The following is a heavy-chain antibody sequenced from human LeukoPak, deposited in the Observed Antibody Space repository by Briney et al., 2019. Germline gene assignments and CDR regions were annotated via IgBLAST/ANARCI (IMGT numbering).Heavy chain of an antibody. V-gene: IGHV1-46*01. CDR1: GYTFTSYY. CDR2: INPSGGST. Sequence: ASVKVSCKASGYTFTSYYMHWVRQAPGQGLEWMGIINPSGGSTSYAQKFQGRVTMTRDTSTSTDYMELSSLRSEDTAVYYCARDASLLWSGYFGIYYYYGMDVWGQGTTVTVSS. J-gene: IGHJ6*02. CDR3: ARDASLLWSGYFGIYYYYGMDV. D-gene: IGHD3-3*01.